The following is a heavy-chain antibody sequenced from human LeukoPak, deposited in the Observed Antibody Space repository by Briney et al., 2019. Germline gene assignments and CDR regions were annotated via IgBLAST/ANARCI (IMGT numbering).Heavy chain of an antibody. Sequence: PGGSLRLSCAASGFTFSSYWMNWVRQAPGKGLEWVANIKQDGSEKYYVDSVKGRFTISRDNAKNSLYLQMNSLRAEDTAVYYCARDKARVAATHDYWGQGTLVTVSS. V-gene: IGHV3-7*01. CDR2: IKQDGSEK. CDR3: ARDKARVAATHDY. CDR1: GFTFSSYW. J-gene: IGHJ4*02. D-gene: IGHD2-15*01.